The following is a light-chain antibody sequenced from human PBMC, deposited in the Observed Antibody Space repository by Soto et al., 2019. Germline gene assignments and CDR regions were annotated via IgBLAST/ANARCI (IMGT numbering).Light chain of an antibody. V-gene: IGLV1-36*01. J-gene: IGLJ3*02. Sequence: QSVLTQPPSVSEAPGQRVTISCSGSNVGNKAVNWYQQLPGKAPKLLLYYADMLSSGVSDRFSGSKSGTSASLAISGLQNDDDGDYYCAIWDDSVDGWVFGGGTKLTVL. CDR3: AIWDDSVDGWV. CDR1: NVGNKA. CDR2: YAD.